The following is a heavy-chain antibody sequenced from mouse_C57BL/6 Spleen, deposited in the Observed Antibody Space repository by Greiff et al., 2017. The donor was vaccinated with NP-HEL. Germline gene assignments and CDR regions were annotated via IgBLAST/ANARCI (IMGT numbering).Heavy chain of an antibody. CDR2: IYPGSGST. Sequence: VQLQQPGAELVKPGASVKMSCKASGYTFTSYWITWVKQRPGQGLEWIGDIYPGSGSTNYNEKFKSKATLTVDTSSSTAYMQLSSLTSEDSAVYYCALSSYDYWYFDVWGTGTTVTVSS. J-gene: IGHJ1*03. CDR3: ALSSYDYWYFDV. V-gene: IGHV1-55*01. D-gene: IGHD1-1*01. CDR1: GYTFTSYW.